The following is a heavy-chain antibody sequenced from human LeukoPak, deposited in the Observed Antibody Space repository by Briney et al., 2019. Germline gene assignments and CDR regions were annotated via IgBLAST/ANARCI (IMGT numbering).Heavy chain of an antibody. CDR1: GFTFTSYS. CDR2: INTYSSTI. J-gene: IGHJ5*02. V-gene: IGHV3-48*01. CDR3: ARTYYDSSEGDNWSDP. D-gene: IGHD3-22*01. Sequence: GGSLRLSCAASGFTFTSYSMNWVRQAPGKGREWVSYINTYSSTINYADSVKGRFTISRDNAKNSLYLQMNSLRAEDTAVYYCARTYYDSSEGDNWSDPWGQGTLVTVSS.